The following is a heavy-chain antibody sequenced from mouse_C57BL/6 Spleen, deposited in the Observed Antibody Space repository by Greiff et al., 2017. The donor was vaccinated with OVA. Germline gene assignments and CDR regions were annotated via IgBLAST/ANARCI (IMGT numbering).Heavy chain of an antibody. Sequence: DVMLVESGGGLVKPGGSLKLSCAASGFTFSDYGMHWVRQAPEKGLEWVAYISSGSSTIYYADTVKGRFTISRDNAKNTLFLQMTSLRSEDTAMYYCARRKFWDGDYWGQGTTLTVSS. CDR3: ARRKFWDGDY. D-gene: IGHD4-1*01. CDR2: ISSGSSTI. CDR1: GFTFSDYG. J-gene: IGHJ2*01. V-gene: IGHV5-17*01.